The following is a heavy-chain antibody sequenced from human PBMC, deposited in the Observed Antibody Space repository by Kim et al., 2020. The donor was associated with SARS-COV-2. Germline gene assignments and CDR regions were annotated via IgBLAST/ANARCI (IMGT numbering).Heavy chain of an antibody. J-gene: IGHJ5*02. CDR1: GFTLRTFA. V-gene: IGHV3-21*01. CDR2: IGSDNDM. CDR3: AGEEGEALDL. D-gene: IGHD2-21*01. Sequence: GGSLRLSCAASGFTLRTFAMNWVRQAPGKGLEWVSSIGSDNDMSYAASVKGRFTISRDDAKNTLYLYMSTLRGEDTAIYYCAGEEGEALDLWGQGTLVTVSS.